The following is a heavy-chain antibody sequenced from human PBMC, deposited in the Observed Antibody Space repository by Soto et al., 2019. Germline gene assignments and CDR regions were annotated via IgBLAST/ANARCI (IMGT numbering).Heavy chain of an antibody. D-gene: IGHD2-2*01. CDR3: ASRSPALDY. CDR1: GFAFSSFG. CDR2: IWHDGRNK. Sequence: QVQLVESGGGVVQPGNSLRLSCAASGFAFSSFGMHWVRQAPGKGLEWVAVIWHDGRNKYYADFVKGRFTISRDNSRNTLFLQMNSLRVEDTAVYYCASRSPALDYWGQGTLVTVSS. V-gene: IGHV3-33*01. J-gene: IGHJ4*02.